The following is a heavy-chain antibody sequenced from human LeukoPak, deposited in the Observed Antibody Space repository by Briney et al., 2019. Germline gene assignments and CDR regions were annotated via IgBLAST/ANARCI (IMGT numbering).Heavy chain of an antibody. Sequence: GGSLRLSCAASGFTFSSYAMSWVRQAPGKGLEWVSLISGSGGSTYYADSVKGRFTISRDNSKNTLYLQMNSPRAEDTAVYCCAKALAVAGGDAFDIWGQGTMVTVSS. CDR3: AKALAVAGGDAFDI. CDR1: GFTFSSYA. CDR2: ISGSGGST. V-gene: IGHV3-23*01. D-gene: IGHD6-19*01. J-gene: IGHJ3*02.